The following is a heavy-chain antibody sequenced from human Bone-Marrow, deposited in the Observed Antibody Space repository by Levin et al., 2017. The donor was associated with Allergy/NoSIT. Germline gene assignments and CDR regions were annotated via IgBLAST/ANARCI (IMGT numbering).Heavy chain of an antibody. CDR3: ARRGDFGDYQYIGY. Sequence: GESLKISCAASGFTSNYGMHWVRQAPGKGLEWVAAISYDGGKEYYADPVRGRFTISRDNSKNTLYLQINSLRAEDSAVYYCARRGDFGDYQYIGYWGQGTLVTVSS. CDR2: ISYDGGKE. D-gene: IGHD4-17*01. J-gene: IGHJ4*02. V-gene: IGHV3-30*03. CDR1: GFTSNYG.